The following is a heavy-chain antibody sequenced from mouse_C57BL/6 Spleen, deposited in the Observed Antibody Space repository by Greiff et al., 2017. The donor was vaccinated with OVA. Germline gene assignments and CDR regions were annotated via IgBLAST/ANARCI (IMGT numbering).Heavy chain of an antibody. CDR1: GFTFSDYY. D-gene: IGHD2-3*01. CDR3: TRDEDGYIDY. J-gene: IGHJ2*01. CDR2: INYDGSST. V-gene: IGHV5-16*01. Sequence: EVQRVESEGGLVQPGSSMKLSCTASGFTFSDYYMAWVRQVPEKGLEWVANINYDGSSTYYLDSLKSRFIISRDNAMNILYLQMSSLKSEDTATYYCTRDEDGYIDYWGQGTTRTVSA.